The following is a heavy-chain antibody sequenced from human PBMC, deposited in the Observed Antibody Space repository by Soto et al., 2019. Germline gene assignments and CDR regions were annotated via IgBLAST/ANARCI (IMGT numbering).Heavy chain of an antibody. CDR1: GGTFSSYT. Sequence: GASVKVSCKASGGTFSSYTISWVRQAPGQGLEWMGRIIPILGIANYAQKFQGRVTITADKSTSTAYMELSSLRSEDTAVYYCARVVGYYYDSSGSPYYGMDVWGQGTTVTVSS. CDR3: ARVVGYYYDSSGSPYYGMDV. J-gene: IGHJ6*02. V-gene: IGHV1-69*02. CDR2: IIPILGIA. D-gene: IGHD3-22*01.